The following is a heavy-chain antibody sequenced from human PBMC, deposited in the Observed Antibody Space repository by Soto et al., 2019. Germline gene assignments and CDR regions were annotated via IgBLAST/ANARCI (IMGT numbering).Heavy chain of an antibody. CDR1: GYNYDTYW. V-gene: IGHV5-51*01. CDR3: ARSYYDSSGYYYDMDY. CDR2: IFPRDSDT. Sequence: ESLKISCKGSGYNYDTYWIAWVRQMPGKGLEWMGIIFPRDSDTRYRPSFQGQVTISADRSTTTAYLQWYSLKASDTAMYYCARSYYDSSGYYYDMDYWGQGXLVTVYS. D-gene: IGHD3-22*01. J-gene: IGHJ4*02.